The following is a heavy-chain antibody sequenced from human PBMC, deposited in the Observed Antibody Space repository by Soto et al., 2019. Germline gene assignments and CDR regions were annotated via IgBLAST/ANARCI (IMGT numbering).Heavy chain of an antibody. CDR1: GFTFDDYA. J-gene: IGHJ4*02. Sequence: EVQLVESGGGLVQPGRSLRLSCAASGFTFDDYAMHWVRQAPGKGLEWVSGISWHSGSIGYAYSVKGRFTISRDNAKNALYLQLNCMTAEDTALYYCAKGGAGVTMGELDYWGQGTLVTVSS. D-gene: IGHD3-16*01. V-gene: IGHV3-9*01. CDR2: ISWHSGSI. CDR3: AKGGAGVTMGELDY.